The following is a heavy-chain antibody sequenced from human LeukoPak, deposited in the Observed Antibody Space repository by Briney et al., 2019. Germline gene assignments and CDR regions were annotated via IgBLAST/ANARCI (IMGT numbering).Heavy chain of an antibody. J-gene: IGHJ6*03. D-gene: IGHD2-15*01. CDR2: INTNTGNP. CDR1: GYTFTSYA. Sequence: GASVKVSCKASGYTFTSYAMNWVRQAPGQGLEWMGWINTNTGNPTYAQGFTGRFVFSLDTSVSTAYLQISSLEAEDTAVYYCARDLVVGCSGGSCYSYYYYYYYMDVWGKGTTVTVSS. V-gene: IGHV7-4-1*02. CDR3: ARDLVVGCSGGSCYSYYYYYYYMDV.